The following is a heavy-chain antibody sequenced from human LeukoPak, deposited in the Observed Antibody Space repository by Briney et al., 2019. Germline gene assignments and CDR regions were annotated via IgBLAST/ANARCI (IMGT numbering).Heavy chain of an antibody. J-gene: IGHJ4*02. CDR2: IYYSGST. V-gene: IGHV4-39*02. CDR1: GGSISSSSYY. D-gene: IGHD1-20*01. CDR3: ARDDNWNDKPFDL. Sequence: PSETLSLTCTVSGGSISSSSYYWGWIRQPPGKGLEWIGSIYYSGSTYYNPSLKSRVTISVDTSKNQFSLRLSSVTAADTAVYYCARDDNWNDKPFDLWGQGTLVTVSS.